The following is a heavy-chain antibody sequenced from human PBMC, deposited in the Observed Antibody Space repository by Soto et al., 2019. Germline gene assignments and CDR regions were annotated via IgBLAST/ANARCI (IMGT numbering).Heavy chain of an antibody. CDR3: AKTSGERYPESRVFDS. J-gene: IGHJ4*02. V-gene: IGHV3-23*01. Sequence: LRLSCAASGFIFGSFAMSWVRQAPGKGLEGVSVITNSGGNTLYADSVKGRFAISRDNSKNILYLQMTGLRDEDAAIYYCAKTSGERYPESRVFDSWGQGTRVTVSS. D-gene: IGHD1-1*01. CDR1: GFIFGSFA. CDR2: ITNSGGNT.